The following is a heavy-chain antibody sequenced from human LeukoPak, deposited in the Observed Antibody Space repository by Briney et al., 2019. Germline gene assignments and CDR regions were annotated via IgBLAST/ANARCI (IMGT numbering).Heavy chain of an antibody. CDR1: GDSVSTISAA. J-gene: IGHJ4*02. CDR3: AREGSSSLDF. D-gene: IGHD6-6*01. Sequence: SQTLSLTCGISGDSVSTISAAWTWIRQSPSRGLEWLGGTYYRSKWYNDYAVSVKSRITITPDTSKNQFSLQMKSVTPEDTAVYYCAREGSSSLDFWGQGTLVIVSS. V-gene: IGHV6-1*01. CDR2: TYYRSKWYN.